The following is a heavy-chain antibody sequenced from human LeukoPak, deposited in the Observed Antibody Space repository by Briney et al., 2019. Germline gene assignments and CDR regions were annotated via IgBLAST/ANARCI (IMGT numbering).Heavy chain of an antibody. V-gene: IGHV5-51*01. CDR2: IYPGDSDT. CDR1: GYSFTSYW. Sequence: GESLKISCKGSGYSFTSYWIGWVRQMPGKGLEWMGIIYPGDSDTRYSPSFQGQVTISADKSISTAYLQWSSLKASDTAMYYCARHSSEQLVMGLIDYWGQGTLVTVSS. J-gene: IGHJ4*02. D-gene: IGHD6-6*01. CDR3: ARHSSEQLVMGLIDY.